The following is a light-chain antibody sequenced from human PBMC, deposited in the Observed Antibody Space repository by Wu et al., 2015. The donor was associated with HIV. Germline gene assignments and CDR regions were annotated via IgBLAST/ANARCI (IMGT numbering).Light chain of an antibody. V-gene: IGKV3-15*01. CDR1: QRISTN. Sequence: DIVMTQSPATLSVSPGERATLSCRASQRISTNLAWFQQKPGQPPRLLIYGASTRATGIPARFSGSGSETKFTLTISSLQSEDFATYYCQQYYSYPPTFGQGTKVEIK. CDR3: QQYYSYPPT. J-gene: IGKJ1*01. CDR2: GAS.